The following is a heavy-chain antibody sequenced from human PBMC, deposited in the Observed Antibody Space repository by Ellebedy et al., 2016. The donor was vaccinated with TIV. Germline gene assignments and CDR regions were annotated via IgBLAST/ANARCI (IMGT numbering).Heavy chain of an antibody. CDR3: ARAVRNQLLSDF. Sequence: AASVKVSCKASGYTLYSYDFIWVRQATGQGLEWMGWMNPNSGNTGYAQNFRGRVTMTWSTSIDTAYMELSSLRSEDTAVYYCARAVRNQLLSDFWGQGTLVTVSS. V-gene: IGHV1-8*01. J-gene: IGHJ4*02. D-gene: IGHD2-2*01. CDR2: MNPNSGNT. CDR1: GYTLYSYD.